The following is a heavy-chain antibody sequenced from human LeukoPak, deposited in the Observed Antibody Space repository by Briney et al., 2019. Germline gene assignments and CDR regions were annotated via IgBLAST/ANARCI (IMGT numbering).Heavy chain of an antibody. D-gene: IGHD6-6*01. J-gene: IGHJ4*02. CDR2: IWYDGSEK. CDR1: GFTFSQFG. CDR3: ARDRGTTSSAGYYFDY. Sequence: GRSLRLSCAASGFTFSQFGMHWVRQAPGKGLEWVAIIWYDGSEKFYGDSVKGRFTISRDNSKNTLYLQMNSLRAEDAAVYYCARDRGTTSSAGYYFDYWGQGTLVTVSS. V-gene: IGHV3-33*01.